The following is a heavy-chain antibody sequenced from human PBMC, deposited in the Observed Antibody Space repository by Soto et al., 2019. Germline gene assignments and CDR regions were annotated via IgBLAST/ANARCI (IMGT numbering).Heavy chain of an antibody. J-gene: IGHJ6*02. D-gene: IGHD3-16*01. CDR1: GGSFNTYA. CDR2: IIPFFGKP. CDR3: ARGPWGIMLDYGMDV. V-gene: IGHV1-69*12. Sequence: QVQLVQSGAEVKKPGSSVKVSCKASGGSFNTYAISWVRQAPGQGLEWMGGIIPFFGKPNYAQRLQDRVTNTADESTSTAYMELSSLRSDDTAVYYCARGPWGIMLDYGMDVWGQGTTVTVSS.